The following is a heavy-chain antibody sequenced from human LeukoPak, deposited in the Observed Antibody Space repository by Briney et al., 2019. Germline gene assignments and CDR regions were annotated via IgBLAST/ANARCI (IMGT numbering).Heavy chain of an antibody. CDR1: GFTFGSYG. CDR2: IYSGGST. J-gene: IGHJ4*02. Sequence: GRSLRLSCAASGFTFGSYGMHWVRQAPGKGLEWVSSIYSGGSTYYTDSVKGRFTISRDNSKNTLYLQMNSLRAEDTAVYYCARDLAGYNSFDYWGQGTLVTVSS. CDR3: ARDLAGYNSFDY. V-gene: IGHV3-66*01. D-gene: IGHD5-24*01.